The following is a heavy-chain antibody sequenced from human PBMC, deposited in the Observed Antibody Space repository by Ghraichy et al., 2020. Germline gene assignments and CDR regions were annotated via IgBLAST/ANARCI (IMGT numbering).Heavy chain of an antibody. CDR3: ARDRNYDYVWGSYRSPWYFDL. V-gene: IGHV4-59*01. D-gene: IGHD3-16*02. Sequence: SETLSLTCTVSGGSISSYYWSWIRQPPGKGLEWIGYIYYSGSTNYNPSLKSRVTISVDTSKNQFSLKLSSVTAADTAVYYCARDRNYDYVWGSYRSPWYFDLWGRGTLVTVSS. CDR2: IYYSGST. J-gene: IGHJ2*01. CDR1: GGSISSYY.